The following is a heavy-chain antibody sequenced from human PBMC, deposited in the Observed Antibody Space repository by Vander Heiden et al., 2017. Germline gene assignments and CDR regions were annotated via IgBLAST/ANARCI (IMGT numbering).Heavy chain of an antibody. J-gene: IGHJ4*02. CDR2: IKSKTDGGTT. CDR3: TTGPYYYDSQGY. CDR1: GFTFSNTW. V-gene: IGHV3-15*01. D-gene: IGHD3-22*01. Sequence: EVQLVESGGGLVKPGGSLRLSCAASGFTFSNTWMSWVRQAPGKGLEWVGRIKSKTDGGTTDYAAPVKGRFTISRDDSKNTLYLQMNSLKTEDTAVYYCTTGPYYYDSQGYWGQGTLVTVSS.